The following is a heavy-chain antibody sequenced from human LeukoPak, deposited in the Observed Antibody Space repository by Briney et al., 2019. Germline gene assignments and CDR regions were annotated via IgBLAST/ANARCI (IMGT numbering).Heavy chain of an antibody. V-gene: IGHV3-23*01. Sequence: GGSLRLSCAASGFTFSSYAMNWVRQAPEKGLEWVSGISGSGGSTFYADSVKGRFTISRDNSKNTLYLQMNSLRAEDTAVYYCAKDFWSGYHSGYFDYWGQGTLVTVSS. J-gene: IGHJ4*02. CDR3: AKDFWSGYHSGYFDY. D-gene: IGHD3-3*01. CDR1: GFTFSSYA. CDR2: ISGSGGST.